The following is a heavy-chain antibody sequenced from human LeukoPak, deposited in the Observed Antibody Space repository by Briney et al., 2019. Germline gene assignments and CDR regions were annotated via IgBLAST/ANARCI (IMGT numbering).Heavy chain of an antibody. CDR1: GFTFSSFE. Sequence: PGGSLRLSCAASGFTFSSFEMNWVRQAPGKRLEWVSYISNSGSAIYYADSVKGRFTISRDNAKNSLYLQMNSLRAEDTAVYYCARKAQSNSWSRFDYWGQGTLVTVSS. CDR2: ISNSGSAI. J-gene: IGHJ4*02. V-gene: IGHV3-48*03. D-gene: IGHD6-13*01. CDR3: ARKAQSNSWSRFDY.